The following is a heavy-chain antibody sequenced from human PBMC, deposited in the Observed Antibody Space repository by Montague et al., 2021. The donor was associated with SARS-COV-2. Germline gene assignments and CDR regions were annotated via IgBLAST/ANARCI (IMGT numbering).Heavy chain of an antibody. V-gene: IGHV4-59*08. CDR1: GGSINTYY. Sequence: SDTLSLTCTVSGGSINTYYWSWIRQPPGKGLEWIGYIYYGGSTNYNPSLKSRVTISVDTSKNQFSLKLSSVTAADTAVYYCARVTTKRTRYGSGSYRGFDAFDIWGQGTMVTVSS. J-gene: IGHJ3*02. CDR3: ARVTTKRTRYGSGSYRGFDAFDI. D-gene: IGHD3-10*01. CDR2: IYYGGST.